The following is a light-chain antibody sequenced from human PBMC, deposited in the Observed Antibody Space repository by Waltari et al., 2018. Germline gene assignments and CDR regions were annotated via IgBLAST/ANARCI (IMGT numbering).Light chain of an antibody. V-gene: IGKV2-28*01. CDR1: QSLLQSNGYDY. Sequence: DIMVTQSPLSLPVTPGEPASISCTSTQSLLQSNGYDYLDWYLQKPGQAPQLLMYLGSNRACGVPNRLRGSGSGTNFTLKISRVEAEDVGVYYCMQGLQPPWTFGQGTKVEI. CDR3: MQGLQPPWT. CDR2: LGS. J-gene: IGKJ1*01.